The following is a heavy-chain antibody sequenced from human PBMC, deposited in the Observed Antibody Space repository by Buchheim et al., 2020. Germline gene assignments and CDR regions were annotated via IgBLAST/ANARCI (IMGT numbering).Heavy chain of an antibody. CDR2: INPNSGDT. CDR1: GYTFTGYY. V-gene: IGHV1-2*02. CDR3: AREQDSSRKYYYYYGMDV. J-gene: IGHJ6*02. D-gene: IGHD6-13*01. Sequence: QVQLVQSGAEVKKPGASVKVSCKASGYTFTGYYMHWVRQAPGQGLEWMGWINPNSGDTNYAQKFQGRVTMTRDTSISTAYMELSRLRSDDTAVYYCAREQDSSRKYYYYYGMDVGGQGTT.